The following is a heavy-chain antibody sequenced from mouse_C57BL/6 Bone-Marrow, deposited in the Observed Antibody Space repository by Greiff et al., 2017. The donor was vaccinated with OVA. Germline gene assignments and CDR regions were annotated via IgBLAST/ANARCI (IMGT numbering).Heavy chain of an antibody. V-gene: IGHV1-22*01. D-gene: IGHD2-4*01. CDR3: AREERDYDYDGYYFDY. CDR2: INPNNGGT. Sequence: VQLQQSGPELVKPGASVKMSCKASGYTFTHYNMHWVKQRHGKSLEWIGYINPNNGGTSYNQKFKGKATLTVNKSSSTAYMELRRLTSEDSAVYYCAREERDYDYDGYYFDYWGQGTTLTVSS. J-gene: IGHJ2*01. CDR1: GYTFTHYN.